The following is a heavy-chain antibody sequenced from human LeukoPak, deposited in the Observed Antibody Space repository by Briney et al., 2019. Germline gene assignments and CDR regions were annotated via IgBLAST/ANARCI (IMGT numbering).Heavy chain of an antibody. CDR2: INPSGGST. D-gene: IGHD3-9*01. V-gene: IGHV1-46*01. J-gene: IGHJ4*02. CDR3: ARGGFDYDILTGP. Sequence: ASVKVSFKASGYTFTSYYMHWVRQAPGQGLEWMGIINPSGGSTSYAQKFQGRDTMTRDTSTSTVYMELSSLRSEDTAVYYCARGGFDYDILTGPWGQGTLVTVSS. CDR1: GYTFTSYY.